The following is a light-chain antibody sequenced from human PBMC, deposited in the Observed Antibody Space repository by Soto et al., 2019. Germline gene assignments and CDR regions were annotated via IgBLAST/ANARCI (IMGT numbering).Light chain of an antibody. Sequence: QSALTQPASVSGSPGQSITISCTGTSSDVGAYNYVSWYQHHPGKAPKLMIFDVSNRPSGVSNRFSASKSGNTASLTISGLQAEDEADYYCSSYTLRYTRVFGGGTKLTVL. CDR3: SSYTLRYTRV. V-gene: IGLV2-14*03. CDR2: DVS. J-gene: IGLJ3*02. CDR1: SSDVGAYNY.